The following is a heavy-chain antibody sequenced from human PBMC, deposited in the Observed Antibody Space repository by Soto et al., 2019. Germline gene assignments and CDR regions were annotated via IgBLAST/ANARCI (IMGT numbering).Heavy chain of an antibody. CDR3: APRPYCSGGSCYRD. CDR1: GFTFSSYS. J-gene: IGHJ4*02. CDR2: ISSSSSYI. D-gene: IGHD2-15*01. V-gene: IGHV3-21*01. Sequence: EVQLVESGGGLVKPGGSLRLSCAASGFTFSSYSMNWVRQAPGKGLEWVSSISSSSSYIYYADSVKGRFTISRDNAKNSLYLQMNSLRAEDTAVYYCAPRPYCSGGSCYRDWGQGTLVTVSS.